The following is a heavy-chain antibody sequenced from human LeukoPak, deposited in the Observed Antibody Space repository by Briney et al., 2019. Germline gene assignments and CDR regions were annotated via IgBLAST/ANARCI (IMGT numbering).Heavy chain of an antibody. V-gene: IGHV3-74*01. J-gene: IGHJ6*02. Sequence: GGSLRLSCAASGFTFSRYWMHWIRQAPGKGLVWVSRISTDGSSTSYADSVKGQFTISRDNGKNTLYLQMNSLRAEDTAVYYCASYLTSIPSGMDVWGQGTTVTVSS. CDR2: ISTDGSST. CDR1: GFTFSRYW. CDR3: ASYLTSIPSGMDV. D-gene: IGHD2/OR15-2a*01.